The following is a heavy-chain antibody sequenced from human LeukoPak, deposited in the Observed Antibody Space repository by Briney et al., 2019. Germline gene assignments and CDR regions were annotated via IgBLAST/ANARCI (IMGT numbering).Heavy chain of an antibody. J-gene: IGHJ5*02. CDR2: IYTSGGT. V-gene: IGHV4-4*09. D-gene: IGHD1-14*01. CDR3: ARHTTAFSQFSP. Sequence: PSETLSLTCTVCGDSISSYYWIWIRQPPAKGLEWIGYIYTSGGTNYIPSLKGRVTISIDTSKNQVSLKLSSSNDADTAVYYCARHTTAFSQFSPWGQGTLVTVSS. CDR1: GDSISSYY.